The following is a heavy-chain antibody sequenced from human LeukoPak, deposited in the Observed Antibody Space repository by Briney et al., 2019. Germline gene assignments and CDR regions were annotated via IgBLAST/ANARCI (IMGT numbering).Heavy chain of an antibody. D-gene: IGHD5-12*01. Sequence: ASVKVSCKASGYTFTGYYMHWVRQAPGQGLEWMGWINPNSGGTNYAQKFQGRVTMTRDTSISTAYMELSRLRSDDTAVYYCARGGVYSGYQGVFAFDIWGQGTMVTVSS. CDR3: ARGGVYSGYQGVFAFDI. CDR1: GYTFTGYY. V-gene: IGHV1-2*02. CDR2: INPNSGGT. J-gene: IGHJ3*02.